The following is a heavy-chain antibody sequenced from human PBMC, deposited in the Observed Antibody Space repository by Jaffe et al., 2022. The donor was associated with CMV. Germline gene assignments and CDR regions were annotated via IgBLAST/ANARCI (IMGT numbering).Heavy chain of an antibody. CDR2: ISSSTSYI. CDR1: GFTFSNYS. D-gene: IGHD7-27*01. V-gene: IGHV3-21*01. Sequence: EVQLVESGGGLVKPGGSLRLSCAASGFTFSNYSINWVRQAPGKGLEWVSSISSSTSYIYYADSVKGRFTISRDNAKNSLYLQMNSLRAEDTAVYYCARDLAWAPWGAEGFDYWGQGTLVTVSS. CDR3: ARDLAWAPWGAEGFDY. J-gene: IGHJ4*02.